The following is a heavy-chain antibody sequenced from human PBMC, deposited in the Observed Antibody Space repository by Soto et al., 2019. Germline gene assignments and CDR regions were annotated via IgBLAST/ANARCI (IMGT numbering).Heavy chain of an antibody. J-gene: IGHJ4*02. Sequence: SETLSLTCTVSSGAISSSSHYWGWIRQSPDKGLEWIGSMYFTGNTYSNPSLKSRGTISVDTSKNQFSLKLTSVTAADTAVYYRARDKITGLFDYWGQGTLVT. V-gene: IGHV4-39*02. CDR1: SGAISSSSHY. D-gene: IGHD2-8*02. CDR3: ARDKITGLFDY. CDR2: MYFTGNT.